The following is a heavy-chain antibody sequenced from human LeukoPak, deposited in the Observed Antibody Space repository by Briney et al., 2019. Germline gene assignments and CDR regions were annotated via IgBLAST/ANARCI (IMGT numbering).Heavy chain of an antibody. CDR1: GGTFSSYA. J-gene: IGHJ4*02. V-gene: IGHV1-2*02. Sequence: ASVKVSCKASGGTFSSYAISWVRQAPGQGLEWMGWINPNSGGTNYAQKFQGRVTMTRGTSISTAYMELSRLRSDDTAVYYCARDIVVVPAAIDYWGQGTLVTVSS. CDR2: INPNSGGT. CDR3: ARDIVVVPAAIDY. D-gene: IGHD2-2*01.